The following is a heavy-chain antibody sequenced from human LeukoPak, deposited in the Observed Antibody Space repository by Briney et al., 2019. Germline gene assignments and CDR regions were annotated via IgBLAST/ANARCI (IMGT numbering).Heavy chain of an antibody. J-gene: IGHJ4*02. CDR3: ARGYSYGYRIEY. CDR2: INSDGSST. Sequence: GGSLRLSCVASGFTFSNYWMHWVRQAPEKGLVWVSRINSDGSSTSYADSVKGRFTISRDNAKNTLYLQMNSLRAEDTAVYYYARGYSYGYRIEYWGQRTLVTVSS. CDR1: GFTFSNYW. V-gene: IGHV3-74*01. D-gene: IGHD5-18*01.